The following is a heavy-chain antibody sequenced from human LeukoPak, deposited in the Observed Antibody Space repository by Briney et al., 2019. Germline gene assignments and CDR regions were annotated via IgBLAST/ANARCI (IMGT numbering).Heavy chain of an antibody. V-gene: IGHV1-69*13. D-gene: IGHD4-11*01. CDR1: GCTFSSYA. J-gene: IGHJ4*02. Sequence: GFAVTVSYKPSGCTFSSYAISRVRQAPGHRLEWMGGIIPIFVTANYAQKLQARVTITPDECTSTAYIELSSLRSEDPTVYYCSIADYTDLGGPEYDYRGEGTMVTVSS. CDR3: SIADYTDLGGPEYDY. CDR2: IIPIFVTA.